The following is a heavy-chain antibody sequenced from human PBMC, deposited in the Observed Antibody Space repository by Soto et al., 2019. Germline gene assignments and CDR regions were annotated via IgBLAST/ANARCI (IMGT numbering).Heavy chain of an antibody. J-gene: IGHJ6*03. Sequence: GASVKVSCKASGYTFTGYYMHWVRQAPGQGLEWMGWINPNSGGTNYAQKFQGWVTMTRDTSISTAYMELSRLRSDDTAVYYCARGAYYDFWSGPTYLDVWGKGTTVTVSS. CDR3: ARGAYYDFWSGPTYLDV. D-gene: IGHD3-3*01. CDR2: INPNSGGT. CDR1: GYTFTGYY. V-gene: IGHV1-2*04.